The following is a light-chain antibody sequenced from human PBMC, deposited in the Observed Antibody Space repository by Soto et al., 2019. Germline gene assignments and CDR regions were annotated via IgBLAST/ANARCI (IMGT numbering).Light chain of an antibody. CDR3: QQSYNSPPIT. CDR1: QTISSW. Sequence: DIQMTQSPSTLSGSVGDRVTITCRASQTISSWLAWYQQKPGKAPTLLIYAASSLQSGVPSRFRGSGYGTDFALTITSLQPEDFATYYCQQSYNSPPITFGQGTRLEIK. V-gene: IGKV1-39*01. CDR2: AAS. J-gene: IGKJ5*01.